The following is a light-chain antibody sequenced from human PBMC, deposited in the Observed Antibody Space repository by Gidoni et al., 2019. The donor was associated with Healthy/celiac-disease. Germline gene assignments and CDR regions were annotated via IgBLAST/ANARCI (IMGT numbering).Light chain of an antibody. V-gene: IGKV1-39*01. Sequence: DIQMTQSPSSLSASVGDRVTITCRASQSISSHLNWYQQKPGKAPKLLIDASSSLQSGVPSRFSGSGSGTDFTLTISSLQPEDFATYYCQHSYSTPRTFGQGTKVEIK. CDR3: QHSYSTPRT. CDR1: QSISSH. CDR2: ASS. J-gene: IGKJ1*01.